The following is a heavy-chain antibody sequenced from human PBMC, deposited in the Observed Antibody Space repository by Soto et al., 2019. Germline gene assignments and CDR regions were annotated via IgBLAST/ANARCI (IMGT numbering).Heavy chain of an antibody. CDR3: ARDRLRYDLRYYYYAMDV. D-gene: IGHD3-3*01. Sequence: QVQLQESGPGLVKPSETLSLTCTVSGGSVSSVSYYWSWIRQPPGKGLEWIGYIYYSGSTKYNPSLKRRVTISVDTSKNQFPLKLSSVTAADTAVYYCARDRLRYDLRYYYYAMDVWGQGTTVTVSS. CDR1: GGSVSSVSYY. CDR2: IYYSGST. J-gene: IGHJ6*02. V-gene: IGHV4-61*01.